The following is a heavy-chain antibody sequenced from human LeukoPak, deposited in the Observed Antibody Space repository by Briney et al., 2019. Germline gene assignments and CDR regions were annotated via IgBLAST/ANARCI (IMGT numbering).Heavy chain of an antibody. J-gene: IGHJ4*02. CDR1: XTFXXXW. CDR2: IKQDGSEK. Sequence: XTFXXXWMSWVRQAPGKGLEWVANIKQDGSEKYYVDSVKGRFTISRDNAKNSLYLQMNSLRVEDTAVYYCLRGDRRDYWGQGTLVTVSS. V-gene: IGHV3-7*01. CDR3: LRGDRRDY.